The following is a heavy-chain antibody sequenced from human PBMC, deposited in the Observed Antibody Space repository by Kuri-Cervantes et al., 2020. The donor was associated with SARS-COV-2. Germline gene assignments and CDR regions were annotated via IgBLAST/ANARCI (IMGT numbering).Heavy chain of an antibody. CDR3: ARDGKWELPFDY. J-gene: IGHJ4*02. CDR2: ISYDGSNK. V-gene: IGHV3-30*03. CDR1: GFTFSSYG. Sequence: GGSLRLSCAASGFTFSSYGMHWVRQAPGKGLEWVAVISYDGSNKYYADSVKGRFTISRDNAKNTLYLQMNSLRAEDTAVYYCARDGKWELPFDYWGQGTLVTVSS. D-gene: IGHD1-26*01.